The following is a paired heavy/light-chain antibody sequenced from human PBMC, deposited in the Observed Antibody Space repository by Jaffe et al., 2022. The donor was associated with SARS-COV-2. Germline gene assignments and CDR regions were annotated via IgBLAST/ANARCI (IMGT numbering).Heavy chain of an antibody. Sequence: EVQLVESGGGLVQPGGSLRLSCEASGFTVSNNYMSWVRQAPGKGLEWVSVIYSGGSTYNADSVRGRFTLSRDNSKNTLYLQMNSLRAEDTAVYYCARDDLDYWGQGTLVTVSS. CDR2: IYSGGST. J-gene: IGHJ4*02. CDR3: ARDDLDY. CDR1: GFTVSNNY. V-gene: IGHV3-66*02.
Light chain of an antibody. CDR1: QGISND. CDR2: GAS. CDR3: LQSYNFPWT. V-gene: IGKV1-6*01. J-gene: IGKJ1*01. Sequence: AIQMTQSPSSLSASVGDRVTITCRASQGISNDLGWYQQTPGKAPKLLIYGASSLQSGVPSRFSGSGSGTDFTLTVSSLHPEDFATYYCLQSYNFPWTFGQGTKVEIK.